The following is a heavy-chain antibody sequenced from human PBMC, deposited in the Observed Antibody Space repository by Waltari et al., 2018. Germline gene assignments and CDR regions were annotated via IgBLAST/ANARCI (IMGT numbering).Heavy chain of an antibody. J-gene: IGHJ6*03. CDR2: IDYRGST. V-gene: IGHV4-59*11. Sequence: QVQLQESGPGLVKPSETLSLTCTVSGGSISSHYWSWIRQPPGKGREWIGYIDYRGSTNYTPSLNGRVTRSVDTSKNQFSLKLSSVTAADTAVYYCARGRGCSGGSCYYYYYYIDVWGKGTTVTVSS. CDR1: GGSISSHY. CDR3: ARGRGCSGGSCYYYYYYIDV. D-gene: IGHD2-15*01.